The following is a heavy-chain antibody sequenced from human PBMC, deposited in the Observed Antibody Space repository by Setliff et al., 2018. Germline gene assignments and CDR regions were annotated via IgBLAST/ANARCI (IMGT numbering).Heavy chain of an antibody. CDR2: IRYDGYNK. Sequence: GGSLRLSCAASGFTFSRYGMYWVRQAPGKGLEWVAFIRYDGYNKYYADSVQGRFTISRDNSKNTLFLQMDSLRDDDTAVYYCARDQFRKSGGLYSWGQGTLVTVSS. CDR3: ARDQFRKSGGLYS. V-gene: IGHV3-30*02. D-gene: IGHD2-15*01. J-gene: IGHJ5*02. CDR1: GFTFSRYG.